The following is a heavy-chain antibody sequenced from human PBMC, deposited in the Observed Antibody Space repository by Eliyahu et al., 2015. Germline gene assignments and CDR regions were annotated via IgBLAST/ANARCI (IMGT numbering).Heavy chain of an antibody. V-gene: IGHV2-5*02. J-gene: IGHJ6*02. CDR3: AHSPDYGDYYYYGMDV. CDR1: GFSLSTSGVG. CDR2: IYWDDDK. D-gene: IGHD4-17*01. Sequence: QITLKESGPTLVKPTQTLTLTCTFXGFSLSTSGVGVGWIRQPPGKALEWLALIYWDDDKRYSPSLKSRLTITKDTSKNQVVLTMTNMDPVDTATYYCAHSPDYGDYYYYGMDVWGQGTTVTVSS.